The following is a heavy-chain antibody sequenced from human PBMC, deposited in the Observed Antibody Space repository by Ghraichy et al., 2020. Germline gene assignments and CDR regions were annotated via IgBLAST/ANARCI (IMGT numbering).Heavy chain of an antibody. J-gene: IGHJ4*02. CDR1: GGTFSSYT. V-gene: IGHV1-69*02. D-gene: IGHD1-1*01. CDR2: IIPILGIA. Sequence: SVKVSCKASGGTFSSYTISWVRQAPGHGLEWMGRIIPILGIANYAQKFQGRVTITADKSTSTAYMELSSLRSEDTAVYYCARGILGAWSDLSFDYWGQGTLVTVSS. CDR3: ARGILGAWSDLSFDY.